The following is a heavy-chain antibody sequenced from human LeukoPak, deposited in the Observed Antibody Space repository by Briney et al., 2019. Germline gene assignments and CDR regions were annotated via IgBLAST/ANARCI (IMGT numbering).Heavy chain of an antibody. Sequence: PGRSLRLSCAASGFTFISYWMTWVRQAPGKGLEWVATINQDGSQKYYVDSVKGRFTISRDNAKNSLYLEMNSLRAEDTAVYFCARYCGDSGCYYARFAYWGQGTLVAVSS. D-gene: IGHD3-22*01. J-gene: IGHJ4*02. CDR3: ARYCGDSGCYYARFAY. CDR1: GFTFISYW. V-gene: IGHV3-7*01. CDR2: INQDGSQK.